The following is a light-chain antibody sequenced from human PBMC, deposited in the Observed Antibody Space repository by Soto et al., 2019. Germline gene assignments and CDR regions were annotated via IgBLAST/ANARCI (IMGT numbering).Light chain of an antibody. CDR3: QQYNHWPPNIA. CDR1: QSITNN. V-gene: IGKV3-15*01. CDR2: GAS. J-gene: IGKJ1*01. Sequence: EIVMTQSPGTLSVSPGERATLSCRASQSITNNLDWYQQKVGQAPRLLIYGASTRATGIPARFRGSGSGTEFTLTISSLQSEAFAVYYSQQYNHWPPNIAFGQGTKVEIK.